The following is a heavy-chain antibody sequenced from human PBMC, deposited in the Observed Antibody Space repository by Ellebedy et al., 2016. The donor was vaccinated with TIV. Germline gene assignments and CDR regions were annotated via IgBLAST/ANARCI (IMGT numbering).Heavy chain of an antibody. CDR2: INQEGSDK. Sequence: GESLKISCAASEFAFETDWMTWVRQAPGKGLEWVANINQEGSDKSYVDSVKGRFTIFRDNAKCSLYLQMNSLRAEDTAVYYCARGGATSSRYWRNWGQGALVTVSS. CDR3: ARGGATSSRYWRN. D-gene: IGHD2-2*01. J-gene: IGHJ4*02. V-gene: IGHV3-7*01. CDR1: EFAFETDW.